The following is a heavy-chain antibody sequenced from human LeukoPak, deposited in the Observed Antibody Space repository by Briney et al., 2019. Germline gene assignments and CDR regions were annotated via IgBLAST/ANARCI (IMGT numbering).Heavy chain of an antibody. CDR2: IYYSGST. CDR3: ASLGYSSSWWARGYYYGMDV. V-gene: IGHV4-59*12. Sequence: SETLSLTCTVSGGSINSYYWSWIRQPPGKGLEWIGYIYYSGSTNYNPSLKSRVTISVDTSKNQFSLKLSSVTAADTAVYYCASLGYSSSWWARGYYYGMDVWGQGTTVTVSS. CDR1: GGSINSYY. J-gene: IGHJ6*02. D-gene: IGHD6-13*01.